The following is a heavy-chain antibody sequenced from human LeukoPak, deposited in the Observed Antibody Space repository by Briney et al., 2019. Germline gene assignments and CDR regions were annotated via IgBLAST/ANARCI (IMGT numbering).Heavy chain of an antibody. D-gene: IGHD4-17*01. CDR2: ISGSGGST. Sequence: GGSLRLSCAASGFTFSSYAMSWVRQAPGKGLEWVSAISGSGGSTYYADSVKGRFTISRDNSKDTLYLQMNSLRAEDTAVYYCAKDKLTVTTLYYYYYGMDVWGQGTTVTVSS. CDR3: AKDKLTVTTLYYYYYGMDV. CDR1: GFTFSSYA. J-gene: IGHJ6*02. V-gene: IGHV3-23*01.